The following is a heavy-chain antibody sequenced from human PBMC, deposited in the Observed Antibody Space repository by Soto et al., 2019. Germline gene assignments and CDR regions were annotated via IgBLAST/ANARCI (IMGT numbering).Heavy chain of an antibody. J-gene: IGHJ3*02. CDR2: INPSGGST. D-gene: IGHD2-15*01. V-gene: IGHV1-46*03. CDR1: GYTFTSYY. Sequence: ASVKVSCKASGYTFTSYYMHWVRQAPGQGLEWMGIINPSGGSTSYAQKFQGRVTMTRDTSTSTVYMELSSLRSEDTAVYYCASGFYCSGGSCYNGDAFEIWGQGTMVTVSS. CDR3: ASGFYCSGGSCYNGDAFEI.